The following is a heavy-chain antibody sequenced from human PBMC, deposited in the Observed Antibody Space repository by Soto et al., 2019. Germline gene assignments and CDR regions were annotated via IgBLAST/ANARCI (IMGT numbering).Heavy chain of an antibody. CDR1: GGSISSGGYY. CDR2: IYYSGST. J-gene: IGHJ4*02. CDR3: ARSEEGVYDSSGYILDY. Sequence: NPSETLSLTCTVSGGSISSGGYYWSWIRQHPGKGLEWIGYIYYSGSTYYNPSLKSRVTISVDTSKNQFSLKLSSVTAADTAVYYCARSEEGVYDSSGYILDYWGQGTLVTVSS. V-gene: IGHV4-31*03. D-gene: IGHD3-22*01.